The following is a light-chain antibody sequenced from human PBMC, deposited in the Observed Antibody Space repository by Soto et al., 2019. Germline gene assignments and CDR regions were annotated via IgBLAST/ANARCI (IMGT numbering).Light chain of an antibody. CDR2: EVT. Sequence: QSALTQPPSASGSPGQSVTISCTGTSSDVGGYNYVSWYQQHPGKAPKLIIYEVTKRPSGVPDRFSGSKSGNTASLTVSWLLAEDEADYYCSSHAGITNVVFGGGTKVTVL. CDR1: SSDVGGYNY. CDR3: SSHAGITNVV. J-gene: IGLJ3*02. V-gene: IGLV2-8*01.